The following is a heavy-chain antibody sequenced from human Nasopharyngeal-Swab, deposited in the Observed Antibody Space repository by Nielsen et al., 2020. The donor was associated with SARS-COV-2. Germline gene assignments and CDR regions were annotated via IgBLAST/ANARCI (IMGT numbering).Heavy chain of an antibody. V-gene: IGHV3-30*14. CDR3: VRDSRKYCRNIDCYMGNWFDP. J-gene: IGHJ5*02. CDR2: ISHDETNK. Sequence: GESLKISCAASGFTLSSYAMHWVRQAPGKGLEWVAVISHDETNKDYADSVKGRFSVSRDNSKNTVYFQMSSLRSEDTAIYYCVRDSRKYCRNIDCYMGNWFDPWGQGTLVTVSS. CDR1: GFTLSSYA. D-gene: IGHD2-21*02.